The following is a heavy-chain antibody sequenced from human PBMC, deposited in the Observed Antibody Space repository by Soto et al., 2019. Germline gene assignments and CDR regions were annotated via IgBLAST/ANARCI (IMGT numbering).Heavy chain of an antibody. CDR2: IDSDGRT. CDR1: GFTLSIHA. CDR3: AKEGYVSGFP. V-gene: IGHV3-23*01. J-gene: IGHJ5*02. D-gene: IGHD3-10*01. Sequence: EVQLLESGGGLVQPGGSLRLSCAVSGFTLSIHASIWVRQGPGKGLEWVSGIDSDGRTFHAVSVKGRFTISRDNSKNALYLQMNSLRAEDTAVYYCAKEGYVSGFPWGQGTLVTVSS.